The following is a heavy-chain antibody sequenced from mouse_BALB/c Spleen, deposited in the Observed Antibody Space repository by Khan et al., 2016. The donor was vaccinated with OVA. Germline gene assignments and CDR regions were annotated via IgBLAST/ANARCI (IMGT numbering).Heavy chain of an antibody. V-gene: IGHV3-2*02. D-gene: IGHD2-3*01. J-gene: IGHJ4*01. Sequence: DVKLQESGPGLVKPSQSLSLTCTVTGYSITSDYAWNWIRQFPGNKLEWMGYISSSGSTNYNPALKSRISITRDTSKNKFFLQLNSVTTEDTATYYCARDGSRYNYAMDYWGQGTSVTVSS. CDR1: GYSITSDYA. CDR3: ARDGSRYNYAMDY. CDR2: ISSSGST.